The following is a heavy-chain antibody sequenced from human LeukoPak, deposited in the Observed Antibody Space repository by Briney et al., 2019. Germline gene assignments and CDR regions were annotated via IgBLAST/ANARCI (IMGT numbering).Heavy chain of an antibody. D-gene: IGHD3-22*01. CDR2: ISGSGGST. J-gene: IGHJ4*02. V-gene: IGHV3-23*01. Sequence: GGSLRLSCAASAFTFSRYAMSWVRQAPGKGLEWVSAISGSGGSTHYADSVKGRFTISRDNSKSSLYLQINSLRAEDTAVYYCAKMPAYYYDSSAYAFHFDYWGQGTLVTVSS. CDR3: AKMPAYYYDSSAYAFHFDY. CDR1: AFTFSRYA.